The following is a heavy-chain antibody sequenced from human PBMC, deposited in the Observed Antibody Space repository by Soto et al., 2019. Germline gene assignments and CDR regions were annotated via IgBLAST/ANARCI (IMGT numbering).Heavy chain of an antibody. V-gene: IGHV1-8*01. CDR1: GYTFTSYD. CDR2: MNPNSGNT. D-gene: IGHD6-13*01. J-gene: IGHJ6*02. CDR3: ARRGYSSSWYYYYYYGMDV. Sequence: GASVKVSCKASGYTFTSYDINWLLQATGQGLEWMGWMNPNSGNTGYAQKFQGRVTMTRNTSISTAYMELSSLRSEDTAVYYCARRGYSSSWYYYYYYGMDVWGQGTTVTVSS.